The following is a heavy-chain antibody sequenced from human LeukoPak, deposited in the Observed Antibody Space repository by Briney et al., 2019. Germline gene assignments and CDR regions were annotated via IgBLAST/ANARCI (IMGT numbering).Heavy chain of an antibody. J-gene: IGHJ3*02. CDR3: ARGQRGSYAAFDI. CDR2: ISSSSSYI. D-gene: IGHD1-26*01. CDR1: GSTFSSYS. V-gene: IGHV3-21*01. Sequence: GGSLRLSCAASGSTFSSYSMNWVRQAPGKGLEWVSSISSSSSYIYYADSVKGRFTISRDNAKNSLYLQMNSLRAEDTAVYYCARGQRGSYAAFDIWGQGTMVTVSS.